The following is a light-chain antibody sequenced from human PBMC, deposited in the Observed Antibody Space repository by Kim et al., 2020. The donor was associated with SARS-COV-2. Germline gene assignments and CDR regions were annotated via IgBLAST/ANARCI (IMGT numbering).Light chain of an antibody. J-gene: IGLJ2*01. CDR1: SSNIGAGYD. Sequence: QSVLTQPPSVSGAQGQRVTISCTGSSSNIGAGYDVHWYQQLPGTAPKLLINGNINGPSGVTDRFSASKSGTSASLAITGLQVEDEADYYCQSYDNSLNGHVLFGGGTQLTVL. V-gene: IGLV1-40*01. CDR2: GNI. CDR3: QSYDNSLNGHVL.